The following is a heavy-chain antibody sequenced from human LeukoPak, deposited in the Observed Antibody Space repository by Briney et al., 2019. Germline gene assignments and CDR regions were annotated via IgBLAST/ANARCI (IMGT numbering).Heavy chain of an antibody. J-gene: IGHJ4*02. CDR3: ANTRETDYYDSSGYFY. CDR2: ISGSGGST. V-gene: IGHV3-23*01. CDR1: GFTFSSYA. Sequence: PGGSLRLSCAASGFTFSSYAMHWVRQAPGKGLEWVSAISGSGGSTYYADSVKGRFTISRDNSKNTLYLQMNSLRAEDTAVYYCANTRETDYYDSSGYFYWGQGTLVTVSS. D-gene: IGHD3-22*01.